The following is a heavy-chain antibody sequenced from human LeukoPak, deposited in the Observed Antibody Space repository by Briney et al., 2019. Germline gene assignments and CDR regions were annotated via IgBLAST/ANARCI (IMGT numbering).Heavy chain of an antibody. J-gene: IGHJ4*02. CDR1: GGSISSSGYY. CDR3: VRGYYDSSGYYMVY. V-gene: IGHV4-39*01. D-gene: IGHD3-22*01. CDR2: IYYSGST. Sequence: SETLSLTCTVSGGSISSSGYYWGWIRQPPGKGLEWIGSIYYSGSTYYNPSLKSRVTISVDTSKNQFSLKLSSVTAADTAVYYCVRGYYDSSGYYMVYWGQGTLVTVSS.